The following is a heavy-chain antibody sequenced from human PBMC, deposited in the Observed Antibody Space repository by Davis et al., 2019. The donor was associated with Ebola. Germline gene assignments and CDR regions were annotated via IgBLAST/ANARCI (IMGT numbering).Heavy chain of an antibody. CDR1: GGTFSSYT. V-gene: IGHV1-18*01. J-gene: IGHJ3*02. CDR3: ARTSIVGTTTTASDI. Sequence: AASVKVSCKASGGTFSSYTISWVRQAPGQGLEWMGWINPYIGNTNYAQSLQGRVTMTTETSTGTAYMELRSLRSDDTAVYFCARTSIVGTTTTASDIWGQGTLVTVSS. CDR2: INPYIGNT. D-gene: IGHD1-26*01.